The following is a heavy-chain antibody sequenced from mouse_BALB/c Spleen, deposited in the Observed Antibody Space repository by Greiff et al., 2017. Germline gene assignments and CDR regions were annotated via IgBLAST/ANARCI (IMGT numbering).Heavy chain of an antibody. Sequence: DVKLQESGAELVRPGALVKLSCKASGFNIKDYYMHWVKQRPEQGLEWIGWIDPENGNTIYDPKFQGKASITADTSSNTAYLQLSSLTSEDTAVYYCARGGPSYAMDYWGQGTSVTVSS. CDR3: ARGGPSYAMDY. CDR2: IDPENGNT. J-gene: IGHJ4*01. CDR1: GFNIKDYY. V-gene: IGHV14-1*02.